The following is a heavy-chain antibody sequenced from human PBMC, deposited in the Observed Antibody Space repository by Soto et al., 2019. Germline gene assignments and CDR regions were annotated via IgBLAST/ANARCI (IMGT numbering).Heavy chain of an antibody. CDR3: ARDLRSLGMDVFDI. J-gene: IGHJ3*02. CDR2: INPNSGGT. V-gene: IGHV1-2*04. CDR1: GYTFTGYY. D-gene: IGHD7-27*01. Sequence: ASVKVSCKASGYTFTGYYMHWVRQAPGQGLEWMGWINPNSGGTNYAQKFQGWVTMTRDTSISTAYMELSRLRSDDTAVYYCARDLRSLGMDVFDIWGQRTMVTVSS.